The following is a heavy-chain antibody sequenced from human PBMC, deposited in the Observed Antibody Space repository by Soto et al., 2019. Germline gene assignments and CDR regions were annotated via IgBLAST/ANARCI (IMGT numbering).Heavy chain of an antibody. V-gene: IGHV4-39*01. J-gene: IGHJ4*02. Sequence: QLQLQESGPGLVKPSETLSLTCTVSGGSISSSSYYWGWIRQPPGKGLEWIGSIYYSGSTYYNPSLKSRVTLSVDTSKNQFSLKLSYVTAADTAVYYCARHSKGYCSSTSCPLIDYWGQGTLVTVSS. CDR2: IYYSGST. CDR1: GGSISSSSYY. CDR3: ARHSKGYCSSTSCPLIDY. D-gene: IGHD2-2*01.